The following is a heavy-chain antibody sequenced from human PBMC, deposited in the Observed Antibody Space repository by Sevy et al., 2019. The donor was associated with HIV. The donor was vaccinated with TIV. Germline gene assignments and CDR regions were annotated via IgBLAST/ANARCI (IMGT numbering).Heavy chain of an antibody. D-gene: IGHD6-19*01. CDR2: VSPHNADR. V-gene: IGHV1-18*01. Sequence: ASVNVSCKTSGYTFNSYSITWVRQAPGQGLEWMGWVSPHNADRNVAQRFQGRVTLTTDTSTVTAYMELRSLRSDDTALYYCAKSRGSSGFLHWGPGTMVTVSS. CDR1: GYTFNSYS. J-gene: IGHJ4*02. CDR3: AKSRGSSGFLH.